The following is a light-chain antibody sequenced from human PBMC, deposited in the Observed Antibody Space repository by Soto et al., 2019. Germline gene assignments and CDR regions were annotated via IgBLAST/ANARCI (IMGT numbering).Light chain of an antibody. J-gene: IGKJ4*01. CDR1: QTVRNNY. CDR2: DAS. Sequence: EFVLTQSPGTLSLSPGERATLSCRASQTVRNNYLAWYQQKPGQAPRLLIYDASSRATGIPDRFSGGGSRTDFTLTISRQEPEDFAVYYCQQFSSYPLTFGGGTKVEIK. V-gene: IGKV3-20*01. CDR3: QQFSSYPLT.